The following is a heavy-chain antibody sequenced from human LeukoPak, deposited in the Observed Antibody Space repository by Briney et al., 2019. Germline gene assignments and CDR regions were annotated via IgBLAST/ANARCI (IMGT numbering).Heavy chain of an antibody. CDR1: GFTFSSYG. CDR2: IRYDGSNK. V-gene: IGHV3-30*02. J-gene: IGHJ4*02. D-gene: IGHD2-15*01. CDR3: ARHSGHCTGGSCPPFDY. Sequence: PGGSLRLSCAASGFTFSSYGMHWVRQAPGKGLEWVAFIRYDGSNKYYADSVKGRFTISRDNSKNTLYLQMNSLRAEDTAVYYCARHSGHCTGGSCPPFDYWGQGTLVTVSS.